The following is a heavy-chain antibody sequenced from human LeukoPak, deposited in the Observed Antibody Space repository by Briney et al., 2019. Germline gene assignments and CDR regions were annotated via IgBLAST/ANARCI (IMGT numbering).Heavy chain of an antibody. Sequence: ASVKVSCKASGYTLTSYYLHWVRQAPGQGLEWMGRINPNSGGTNYAQKFQGRVTMTRDTSISTAYMELSRLRSDDTAVYYCARVARSGYDFWSGYSFFDPWGQGTLVTVSS. J-gene: IGHJ5*02. CDR2: INPNSGGT. D-gene: IGHD3-3*01. V-gene: IGHV1-2*06. CDR3: ARVARSGYDFWSGYSFFDP. CDR1: GYTLTSYY.